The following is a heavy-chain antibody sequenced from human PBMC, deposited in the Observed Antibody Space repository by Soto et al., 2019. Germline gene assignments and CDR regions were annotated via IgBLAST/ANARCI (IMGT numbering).Heavy chain of an antibody. CDR2: IYHSGST. CDR3: ARDKAEGDYYYYYGMDV. V-gene: IGHV4-4*02. J-gene: IGHJ6*02. D-gene: IGHD2-21*02. Sequence: LSLTCAVSGGSISSSNWWSWVRQPPGKGLEWIGEIYHSGSTNYNPSLKSRVTISVDKSKNQFSLKLSSVTAADTAVYYCARDKAEGDYYYYYGMDVWGQGTTVTVSS. CDR1: GGSISSSNW.